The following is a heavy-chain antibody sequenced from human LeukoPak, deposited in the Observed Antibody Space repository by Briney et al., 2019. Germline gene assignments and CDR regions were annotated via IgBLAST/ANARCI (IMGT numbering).Heavy chain of an antibody. CDR1: GFIVSNND. J-gene: IGHJ3*02. V-gene: IGHV3-66*01. CDR3: ASLRGRAFDI. Sequence: GGSLRLSCAASGFIVSNNDMTWVRQAPGRGLEWVSVLFTYSNTYYADSVWGRFTISRDNSKNTMYLQMNSLRAEDTAVYYCASLRGRAFDIWGQRTMVTVSS. CDR2: LFTYSNT.